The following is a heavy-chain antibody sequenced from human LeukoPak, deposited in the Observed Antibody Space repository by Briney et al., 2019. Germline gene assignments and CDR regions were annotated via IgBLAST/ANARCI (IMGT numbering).Heavy chain of an antibody. CDR1: GYTFTSYY. V-gene: IGHV1-46*01. J-gene: IGHJ4*02. D-gene: IGHD3-3*01. CDR3: ARDVPNYDFWSGSDGFDY. Sequence: ASVKVYCKASGYTFTSYYMHWVRQAPGQGLEWMGIINPSGGSTSYAQKFQGRVTMTRDTSTSTVYMELSSLRSEDTAVYYCARDVPNYDFWSGSDGFDYWGQGTLVTVSS. CDR2: INPSGGST.